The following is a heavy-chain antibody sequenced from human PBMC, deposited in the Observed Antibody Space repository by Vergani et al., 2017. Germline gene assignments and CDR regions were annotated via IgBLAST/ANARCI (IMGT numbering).Heavy chain of an antibody. CDR2: IRYDGSNK. D-gene: IGHD3-9*01. CDR1: GFTFSSYG. V-gene: IGHV3-30*02. Sequence: QVQLVESGGGVVQPGGSLRLSCAASGFTFSSYGMHWVRQAPGKGLEWVAFIRYDGSNKYYADSVKGLFTISRDNSKNTLYLQMNSLGAEDTAVYYCATLDLDYWGQGTLVTVSS. J-gene: IGHJ4*02. CDR3: ATLDLDY.